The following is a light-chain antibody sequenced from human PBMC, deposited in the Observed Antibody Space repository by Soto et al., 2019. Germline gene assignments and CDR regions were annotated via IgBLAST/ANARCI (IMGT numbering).Light chain of an antibody. CDR1: SGHSSYA. J-gene: IGLJ2*01. Sequence: QLVLTQSPSASASLGASVKLTCTLNSGHSSYAIAWHQQQPEKGPRYLMKLNSDGSHSKGDGIPDRFSGSSSGAERYLTISGLQSEDEADYSCQTWDTGIRVVFGGGTKLTVL. CDR3: QTWDTGIRVV. V-gene: IGLV4-69*01. CDR2: LNSDGSH.